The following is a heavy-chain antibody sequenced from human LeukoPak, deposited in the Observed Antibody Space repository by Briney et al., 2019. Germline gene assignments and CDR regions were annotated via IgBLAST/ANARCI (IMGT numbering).Heavy chain of an antibody. CDR2: ISYDGSNK. CDR1: GFTFSSYA. D-gene: IGHD6-13*01. CDR3: ARDRRSSSWGFDP. J-gene: IGHJ5*02. V-gene: IGHV3-30-3*01. Sequence: GGSLRLSCAASGFTFSSYAMHWVRQAPGKGLEWVAVISYDGSNKYYADSVKGRFTISRDNSKNTLYLQMNSLRAEDTAAYYCARDRRSSSWGFDPWGQGTLVTVSS.